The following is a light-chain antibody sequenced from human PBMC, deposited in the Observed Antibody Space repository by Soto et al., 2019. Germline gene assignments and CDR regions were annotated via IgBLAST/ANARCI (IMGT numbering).Light chain of an antibody. J-gene: IGKJ4*01. V-gene: IGKV1-5*01. Sequence: DIQITHSPSTLSASVGDRVTITCRSSQHISSWLAWYQQKPGKAPKFLIYDASSLESGVPSRFSGSGSGTEFTLTISSLQPDDFATYYCQQYNSYPLTFGGGTKVDIK. CDR3: QQYNSYPLT. CDR2: DAS. CDR1: QHISSW.